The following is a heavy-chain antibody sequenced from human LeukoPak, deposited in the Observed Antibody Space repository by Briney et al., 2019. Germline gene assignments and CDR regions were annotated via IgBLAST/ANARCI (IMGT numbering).Heavy chain of an antibody. CDR1: GGSFSSYY. CDR2: INHSGST. CDR3: ARGTSIAVAGDTYWYFDL. D-gene: IGHD6-19*01. V-gene: IGHV4-34*01. Sequence: PSETLSLTCAVYGGSFSSYYWSWIRQPPGKGLEWIGEINHSGSTNYNPSLKSRVTISVDTSKNQFSLKLSSVTAADTAVYYCARGTSIAVAGDTYWYFDLWGRGTLVTVSS. J-gene: IGHJ2*01.